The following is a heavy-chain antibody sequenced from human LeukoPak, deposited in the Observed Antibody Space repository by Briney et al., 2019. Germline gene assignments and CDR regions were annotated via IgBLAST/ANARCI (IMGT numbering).Heavy chain of an antibody. CDR1: GITFNNYA. Sequence: GGSLRLSCAASGITFNNYAMSWVRQAPGKGLEWVSTISGSGNSTYYADSVKGRFTISRDDSKNTLYLQMNSLRAEDTALYYCANLGAVAGVDFWGQGTLVTVSS. CDR2: ISGSGNST. J-gene: IGHJ4*02. D-gene: IGHD6-19*01. V-gene: IGHV3-23*01. CDR3: ANLGAVAGVDF.